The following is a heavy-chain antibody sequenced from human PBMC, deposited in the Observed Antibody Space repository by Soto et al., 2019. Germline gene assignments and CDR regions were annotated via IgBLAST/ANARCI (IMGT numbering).Heavy chain of an antibody. V-gene: IGHV4-59*01. Sequence: SETLSLTCTFSGCSISSYYWSWIRQPPGKGLEWIGYIYYSGSTNYNPSLKSRVTISVDTSKNQFSLKLSSVTAADTAVYYCARRYGSALDIWGQGTMVTVSS. CDR2: IYYSGST. J-gene: IGHJ3*02. CDR1: GCSISSYY. CDR3: ARRYGSALDI. D-gene: IGHD3-10*01.